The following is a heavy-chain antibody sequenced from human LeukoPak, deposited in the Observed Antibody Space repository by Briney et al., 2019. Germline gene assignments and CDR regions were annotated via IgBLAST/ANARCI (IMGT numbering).Heavy chain of an antibody. D-gene: IGHD2-2*02. Sequence: GESLKISCQGSGFSFATYWIGWVRQMPGKGLEWMGIIYPGDSDTRYSPSFQGQVTISADKSISTAYLQWSSLKASDTAMYYCARLYGYTNYFDYWGQGTLVTVSS. CDR3: ARLYGYTNYFDY. V-gene: IGHV5-51*01. J-gene: IGHJ4*02. CDR1: GFSFATYW. CDR2: IYPGDSDT.